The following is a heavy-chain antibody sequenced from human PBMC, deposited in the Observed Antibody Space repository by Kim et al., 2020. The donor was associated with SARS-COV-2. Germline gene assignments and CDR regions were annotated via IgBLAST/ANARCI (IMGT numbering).Heavy chain of an antibody. Sequence: FQGRVTMTRDTSTSTDYMELSSLRSEDTAVYYCARVWEGVSLELHLILDYWGQGTLVTVSS. V-gene: IGHV1-46*01. CDR3: ARVWEGVSLELHLILDY. J-gene: IGHJ4*02. D-gene: IGHD1-7*01.